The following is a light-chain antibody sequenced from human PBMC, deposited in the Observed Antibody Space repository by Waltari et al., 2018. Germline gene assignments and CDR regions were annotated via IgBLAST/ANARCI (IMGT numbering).Light chain of an antibody. CDR3: QTGGHGTWV. V-gene: IGLV4-69*01. J-gene: IGLJ3*02. Sequence: QLVLTQSPSASASLGASVKLTCTLSSGHSTNVIAWLQKRPERGPRYLMKVNSDGGHNKGDEIPDRFSVSSSGAEHYLTISSLQSEDEADYYCQTGGHGTWVFGGGTKLTVL. CDR2: VNSDGGH. CDR1: SGHSTNV.